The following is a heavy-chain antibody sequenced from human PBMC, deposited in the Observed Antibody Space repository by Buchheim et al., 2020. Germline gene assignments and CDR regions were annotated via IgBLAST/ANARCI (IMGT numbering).Heavy chain of an antibody. CDR1: GGTFSSYA. J-gene: IGHJ6*03. CDR2: IIPIFGTA. D-gene: IGHD6-19*01. Sequence: QVQLVQSGAEVKKPGSSVKVSCKASGGTFSSYAISWVRQAPGQGLEWMGGIIPIFGTANYAQKFQGRVTITADESTSTAYMAVSSVSSDVTAVDYCAIDKGIALVSYYMDVWSKETT. CDR3: AIDKGIALVSYYMDV. V-gene: IGHV1-69*01.